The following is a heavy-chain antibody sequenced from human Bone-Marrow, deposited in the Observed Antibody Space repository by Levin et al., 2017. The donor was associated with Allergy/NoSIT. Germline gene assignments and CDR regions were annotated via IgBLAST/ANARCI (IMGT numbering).Heavy chain of an antibody. Sequence: WASVKVSCKLFGGAFNNYPIGWVRQAPGQGLEWMGGIIPLLPTPNYAQNFQVRVTITADESTSTAYIQLSSLRVEDTAIYFCVTSSNGYNFGPDVDSYYDAMDVWGQGTTVAVSS. V-gene: IGHV1-69*13. CDR3: VTSSNGYNFGPDVDSYYDAMDV. CDR1: GGAFNNYP. D-gene: IGHD3-22*01. J-gene: IGHJ6*02. CDR2: IIPLLPTP.